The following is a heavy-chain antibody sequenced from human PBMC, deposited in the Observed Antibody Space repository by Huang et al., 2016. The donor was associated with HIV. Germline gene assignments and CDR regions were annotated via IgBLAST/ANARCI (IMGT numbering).Heavy chain of an antibody. CDR3: ARGIRYFGVVAYFDY. CDR2: ISSSSSTI. V-gene: IGHV3-48*02. CDR1: GFTFSSYS. D-gene: IGHD3-3*01. J-gene: IGHJ4*02. Sequence: EVQLVESGGGLVQPGGSLRLSCEASGFTFSSYSMNWVRQAPWKGLGCVSDISSSSSTIYYADSVKGRFTISRDNAKNSLFLQMNSLRDEDTAVYYCARGIRYFGVVAYFDYWGQGALVTVSS.